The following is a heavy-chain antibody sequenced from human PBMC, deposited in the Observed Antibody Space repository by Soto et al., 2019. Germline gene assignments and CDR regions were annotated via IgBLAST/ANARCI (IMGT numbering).Heavy chain of an antibody. D-gene: IGHD3-22*01. V-gene: IGHV3-48*02. CDR1: GFTFSSYS. CDR3: ARMDYYDSSGYSDY. Sequence: GGSLRLSCXAXGFTFSSYSMNWVRQAPGKGLEWVSYISSSSSTIYYADSVKGRFTISRDNAKNSLYLQMNSLRDEDTAVYYCARMDYYDSSGYSDYWGQGTLVTVSS. J-gene: IGHJ4*02. CDR2: ISSSSSTI.